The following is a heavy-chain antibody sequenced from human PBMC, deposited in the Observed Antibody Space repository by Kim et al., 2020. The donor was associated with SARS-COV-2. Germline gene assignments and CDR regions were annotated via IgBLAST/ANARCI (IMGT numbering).Heavy chain of an antibody. Sequence: GNTGYAKKCQGRVTRTRNTSISTAYMELSSLRSEDTAVYYCARGTYSSRHWGQGTLVTVSS. CDR2: GNT. V-gene: IGHV1-8*01. D-gene: IGHD6-13*01. CDR3: ARGTYSSRH. J-gene: IGHJ4*02.